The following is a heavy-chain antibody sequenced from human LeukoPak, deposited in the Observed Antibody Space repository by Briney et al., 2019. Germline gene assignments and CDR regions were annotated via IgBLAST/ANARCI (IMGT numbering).Heavy chain of an antibody. Sequence: SGTLSLTCTVSGGSISSGGYYWSWIRQPPGKGLEWIGYIYYSGSTNYNPSLKSRVTISVDTSKNQFSLKLSSVTAADTAVYYCARTPSGSYYLFDYWGQGTLVTVSS. D-gene: IGHD1-26*01. V-gene: IGHV4-61*08. CDR2: IYYSGST. CDR1: GGSISSGGYY. CDR3: ARTPSGSYYLFDY. J-gene: IGHJ4*02.